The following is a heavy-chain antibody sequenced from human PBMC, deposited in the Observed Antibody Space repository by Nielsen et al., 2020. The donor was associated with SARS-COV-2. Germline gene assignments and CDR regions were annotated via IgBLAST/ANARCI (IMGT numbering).Heavy chain of an antibody. Sequence: SVKVSCKASGGTFSSYAISWVRQAPGQGLEWMGGIIPIFGTANYAQKFRGRVTITADESTSTAYMELSSLRSEDTAVYYCARVDGHCSGGSCYSGVYWGQGTLVTVSS. V-gene: IGHV1-69*13. CDR1: GGTFSSYA. J-gene: IGHJ4*02. CDR3: ARVDGHCSGGSCYSGVY. D-gene: IGHD2-15*01. CDR2: IIPIFGTA.